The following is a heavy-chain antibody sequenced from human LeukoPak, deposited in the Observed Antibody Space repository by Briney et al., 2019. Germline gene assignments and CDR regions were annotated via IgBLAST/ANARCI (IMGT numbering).Heavy chain of an antibody. D-gene: IGHD1-20*01. J-gene: IGHJ4*02. V-gene: IGHV3-66*01. CDR3: ARDLTYGFDY. CDR2: IFTGGST. Sequence: GGSLRLSCAASGFTFSIYWMTWVRQAPGKGLEYVSSIFTGGSTDYADSVKGRFTISRDNSKNTIYLQMNSLRAEDTAVYYCARDLTYGFDYWGQGTLVTVSS. CDR1: GFTFSIYW.